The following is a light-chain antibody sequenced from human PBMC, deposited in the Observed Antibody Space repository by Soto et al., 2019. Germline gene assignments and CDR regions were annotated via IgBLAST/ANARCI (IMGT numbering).Light chain of an antibody. Sequence: QSALTQPASVSGSPGQSITISCTGTSRDVGGYSYVSWYQQHPGKAPKLMIYDVNNRPSGVSDRFSGSNSGNTASLTISGLQAEDESDYYCSSFTSYSTLVFGGGPKLTVL. CDR2: DVN. CDR1: SRDVGGYSY. J-gene: IGLJ2*01. V-gene: IGLV2-14*03. CDR3: SSFTSYSTLV.